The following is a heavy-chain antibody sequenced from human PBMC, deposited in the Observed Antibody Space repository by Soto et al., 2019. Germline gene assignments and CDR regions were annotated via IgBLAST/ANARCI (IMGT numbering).Heavy chain of an antibody. CDR1: GFTVSSNY. CDR2: IYSGGST. D-gene: IGHD1-26*01. V-gene: IGHV3-53*01. J-gene: IGHJ6*02. Sequence: GGSLRLSCAASGFTVSSNYMSWVRQAPGKGLEWVSVIYSGGSTYYADSVKGRFTISRDNSKNTLYLQMNSLRAEDTAVYYCAREVRTTFYYYYGMDVWGQGTTVTVSS. CDR3: AREVRTTFYYYYGMDV.